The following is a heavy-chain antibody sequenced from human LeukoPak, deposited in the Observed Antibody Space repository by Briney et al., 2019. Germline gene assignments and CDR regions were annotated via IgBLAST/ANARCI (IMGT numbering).Heavy chain of an antibody. D-gene: IGHD2-8*02. CDR2: ITHSGST. V-gene: IGHV4-34*01. J-gene: IGHJ5*02. CDR3: ARDTGDWFDP. CDR1: GGSFSNYY. Sequence: SETLSLTCAVYGGSFSNYYWSWIRQSPGKGLEWIGEITHSGSTNYNPSLKSRVTISVDTSKNQFSLKLSSVTAADTAVYYCARDTGDWFDPWGQGTLVTVSS.